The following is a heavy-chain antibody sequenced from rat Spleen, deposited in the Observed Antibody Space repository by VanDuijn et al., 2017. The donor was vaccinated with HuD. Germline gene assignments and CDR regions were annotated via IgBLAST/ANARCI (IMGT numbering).Heavy chain of an antibody. CDR1: GFTFSNYD. V-gene: IGHV5-25*01. D-gene: IGHD4-3*01. Sequence: EVQLVESGGDLVQPGRSLKLSCAASGFTFSNYDMAWVRQDSTKGLEWVASISPGGGVTYYRDSVKGRFTVIIENARSTLYLQMDSLRSEDTATVYCVRHDTSGYSNWFTYWGQGTLVTVSS. CDR2: ISPGGGVT. J-gene: IGHJ3*01. CDR3: VRHDTSGYSNWFTY.